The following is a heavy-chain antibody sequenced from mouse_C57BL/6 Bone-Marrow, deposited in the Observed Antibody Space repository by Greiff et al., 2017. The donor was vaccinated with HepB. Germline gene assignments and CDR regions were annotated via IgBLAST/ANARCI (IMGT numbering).Heavy chain of an antibody. J-gene: IGHJ2*01. CDR1: GYAFSSSW. CDR2: IYPGDGDT. V-gene: IGHV1-82*01. D-gene: IGHD1-1*01. CDR3: AGYYGSSFY. Sequence: VQLQQSGPELVKPGASVKISCKASGYAFSSSWMNWVKQRPGKGLEWIGRIYPGDGDTNYNGKFKGKATLTADKSSSTAYMPLSSLTSEDSAVYFCAGYYGSSFYWGQGTTLTVSS.